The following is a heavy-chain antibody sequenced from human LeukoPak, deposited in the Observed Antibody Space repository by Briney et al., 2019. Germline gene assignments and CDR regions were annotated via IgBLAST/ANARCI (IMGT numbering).Heavy chain of an antibody. CDR3: AREILGAASAFDY. D-gene: IGHD6-13*01. V-gene: IGHV3-7*03. CDR1: GFIFTNYF. CDR2: IKEDGTVK. J-gene: IGHJ4*02. Sequence: GGSLRLSCAASGFIFTNYFMSWVRQAPGKGLEWVANIKEDGTVKYHMDSVKGRFTISRDNAKNSLFLQMNSLRAEDTAVYYCAREILGAASAFDYWGQGTLVTVSS.